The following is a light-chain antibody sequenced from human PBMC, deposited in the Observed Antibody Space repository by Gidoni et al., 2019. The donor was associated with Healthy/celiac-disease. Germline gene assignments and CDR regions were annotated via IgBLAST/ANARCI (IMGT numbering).Light chain of an antibody. CDR3: QQYDNRPPLT. Sequence: DIQMTQSPSSLSASVGDRVTINCQASQDISNYLNWYPQKPGKAPKLLIYDASNLETGVPSRFSGSGSGTDFTFTISSLQPEDIATYYCQQYDNRPPLTFGGGTKVEIK. CDR2: DAS. CDR1: QDISNY. V-gene: IGKV1-33*01. J-gene: IGKJ4*01.